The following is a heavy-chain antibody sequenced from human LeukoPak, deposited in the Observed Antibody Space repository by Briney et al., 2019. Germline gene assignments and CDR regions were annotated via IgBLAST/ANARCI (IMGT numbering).Heavy chain of an antibody. V-gene: IGHV1-18*01. CDR2: ISAYNGNT. D-gene: IGHD6-13*01. CDR3: ASGGAAAADIDY. CDR1: GYTFTSYG. J-gene: IGHJ4*02. Sequence: VASVKVSCKASGYTFTSYGISWVRQAPGQGLEWMGWISAYNGNTNYAQKFQGRVTITRDTSASTAYMELSSLRSEDTAVYYCASGGAAAADIDYWGQGTLVTVSS.